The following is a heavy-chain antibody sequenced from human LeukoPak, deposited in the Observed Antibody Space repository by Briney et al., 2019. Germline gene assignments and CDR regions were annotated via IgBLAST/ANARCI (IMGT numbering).Heavy chain of an antibody. CDR3: ARVLWFGNYYFGY. V-gene: IGHV1-69*04. Sequence: ASVKVSCKASGGTFSSYAISWVRQAPGQGLEWMGRIIPILGIANYAQKFQGRVTITADKSTSTAYMELSSLRSEDTAVYYCARVLWFGNYYFGYWGQGTLVTVSS. J-gene: IGHJ4*02. CDR2: IIPILGIA. CDR1: GGTFSSYA. D-gene: IGHD3-10*01.